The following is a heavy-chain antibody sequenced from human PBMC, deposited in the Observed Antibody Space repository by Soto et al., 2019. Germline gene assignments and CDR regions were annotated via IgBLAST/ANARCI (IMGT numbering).Heavy chain of an antibody. D-gene: IGHD2-8*01. V-gene: IGHV3-33*01. CDR3: ARNPLGYCTNGVCSPEAYYYYYYYMDV. Sequence: QVQLVESGGGVVQPGRSLRLSCAASGFTFSSYGMHWVRQAPGKGLEWVAVIWYDGSNKYYADSVKGRFTISRDNSKNTLYLQINSLRAEDTAVYYCARNPLGYCTNGVCSPEAYYYYYYYMDVWGKGTTVTVSS. CDR1: GFTFSSYG. J-gene: IGHJ6*03. CDR2: IWYDGSNK.